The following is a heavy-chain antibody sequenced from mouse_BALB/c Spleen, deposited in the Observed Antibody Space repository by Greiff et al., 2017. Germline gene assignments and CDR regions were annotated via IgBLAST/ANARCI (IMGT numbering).Heavy chain of an antibody. J-gene: IGHJ4*01. D-gene: IGHD2-1*01. CDR3: ARTYGNYGMDY. CDR1: GYSITSDYA. Sequence: EVKLMESGPGLVKPSQSLSLTCTVTGYSITSDYAWNWIRQFPGNKLEWMGYISYSGSTSYNPSLKSRISITRDTSKNQFFLQLNSVTTEDTATYYCARTYGNYGMDYWGQGTSVTVSS. V-gene: IGHV3-2*02. CDR2: ISYSGST.